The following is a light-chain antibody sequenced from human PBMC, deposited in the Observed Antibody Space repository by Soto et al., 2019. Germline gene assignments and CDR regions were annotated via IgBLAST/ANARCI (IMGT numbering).Light chain of an antibody. CDR1: LDISTL. CDR3: QQYENLPIT. V-gene: IGKV1-33*01. J-gene: IGKJ5*01. CDR2: DAS. Sequence: DIQMTQSPSSLSASVGDRVTITCQAGLDISTLLNWYKQNPGKTPKLLLYDASKLEVGVPSRFSVGAYRTDFTLPISILLPEDVATYYCQQYENLPITFAQGTRLEIK.